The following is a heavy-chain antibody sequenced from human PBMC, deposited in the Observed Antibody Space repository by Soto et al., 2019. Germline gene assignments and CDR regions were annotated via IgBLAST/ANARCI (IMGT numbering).Heavy chain of an antibody. J-gene: IGHJ4*02. CDR1: GFTFSSYA. D-gene: IGHD6-6*01. V-gene: IGHV3-23*01. Sequence: GGSPRLSCAASGFTFSSYAMSWVRQAPGKGLEWVSAISGSGGSTYYADSVKGRFTISRDNSKNTLYLQMNSLRAEDTAVYYCANHYSSSSFRLSYFDYWGQGTLVTVSS. CDR3: ANHYSSSSFRLSYFDY. CDR2: ISGSGGST.